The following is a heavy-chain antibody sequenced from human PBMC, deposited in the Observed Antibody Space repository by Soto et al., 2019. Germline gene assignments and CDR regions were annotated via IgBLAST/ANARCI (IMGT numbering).Heavy chain of an antibody. V-gene: IGHV3-11*05. Sequence: QVQLVESGGGLVKPGGSLRLSCAVSGFTFSDYYMTWIRQAPGKGLEWVSYISSSTSHTNYAVSVKGRFTISRDNAKNSLVLQMNSLRAEDTAVYYCARGRGAAADYFDFWGQGTLVTVSS. CDR3: ARGRGAAADYFDF. J-gene: IGHJ4*02. CDR1: GFTFSDYY. CDR2: ISSSTSHT. D-gene: IGHD6-13*01.